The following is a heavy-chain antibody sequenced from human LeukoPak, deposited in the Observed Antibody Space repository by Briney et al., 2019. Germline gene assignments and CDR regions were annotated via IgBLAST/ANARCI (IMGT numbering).Heavy chain of an antibody. J-gene: IGHJ6*03. CDR1: GGSVSSDS. V-gene: IGHV4-59*05. Sequence: SETLSLTCTVSGGSVSSDSWSWIRQPPGKGLEWIGGIYYSGSTYYNPSLKSRVTISVDTSKNQFSLKLSSVTAADTAVYYCARRGRNYYMDVWGKGTTVTVSS. D-gene: IGHD2-15*01. CDR3: ARRGRNYYMDV. CDR2: IYYSGST.